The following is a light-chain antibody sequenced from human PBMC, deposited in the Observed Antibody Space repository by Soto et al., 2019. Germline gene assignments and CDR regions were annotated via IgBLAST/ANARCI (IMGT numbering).Light chain of an antibody. CDR3: QQYGSSRKT. V-gene: IGKV3-20*01. Sequence: EIVLTKSPATLSVSQGDRATLSCRASQSVGSSLAWYQQKPGQAPRLLIYGASSRATGIPGRFSGSGSGTDFTLTISRLEPEDFAVYYCQQYGSSRKTFGQGTKVDI. CDR2: GAS. J-gene: IGKJ1*01. CDR1: QSVGSS.